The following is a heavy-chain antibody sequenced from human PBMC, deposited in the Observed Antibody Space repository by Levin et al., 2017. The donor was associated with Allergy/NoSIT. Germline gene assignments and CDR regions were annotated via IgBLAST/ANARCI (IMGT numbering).Heavy chain of an antibody. V-gene: IGHV3-7*01. J-gene: IGHJ2*01. CDR3: ARYSSGWYDWYFDL. D-gene: IGHD6-19*01. CDR1: GFTFSSYW. Sequence: PGGSLRLSCAASGFTFSSYWMSWVRQAPGKGLEWVANIKQDGSEKYYVDSVKGRFTISRDNAKNSLYLQMNSLRAEDTAVYYCARYSSGWYDWYFDLWGRGTLVTVSS. CDR2: IKQDGSEK.